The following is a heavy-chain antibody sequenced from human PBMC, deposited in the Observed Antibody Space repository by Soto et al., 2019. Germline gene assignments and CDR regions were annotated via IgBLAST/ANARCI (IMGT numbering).Heavy chain of an antibody. CDR2: ISGSGGST. CDR1: GFTFSTYA. Sequence: EVQLLESGGGSVQPGGSLRLSCAASGFTFSTYAMSWVRQAPGKGLEWVSAISGSGGSTYYADSVKGRFTISRDNSKDTLYLQMSSLRAEDTAVYDCAKGRGSSWFRAFDIWGQGTMVTVSS. V-gene: IGHV3-23*01. CDR3: AKGRGSSWFRAFDI. D-gene: IGHD6-13*01. J-gene: IGHJ3*02.